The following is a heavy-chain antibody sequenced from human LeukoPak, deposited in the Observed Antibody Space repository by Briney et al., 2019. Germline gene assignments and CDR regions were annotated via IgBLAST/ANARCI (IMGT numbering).Heavy chain of an antibody. CDR3: ARYPSYDSSGYEIDY. Sequence: GRSLRLSCAASGFTFSSYAMHWGRQAPGKGLEWVAAISYDGSNKYYAESVNGRFTSSRDNSKNTLYLQMISLRAEDTAVYYCARYPSYDSSGYEIDYWGQGTLVTVSS. D-gene: IGHD3-22*01. CDR2: ISYDGSNK. CDR1: GFTFSSYA. V-gene: IGHV3-30*04. J-gene: IGHJ4*02.